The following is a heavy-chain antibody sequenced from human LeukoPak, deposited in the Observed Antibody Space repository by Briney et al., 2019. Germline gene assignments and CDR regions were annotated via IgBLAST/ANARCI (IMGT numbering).Heavy chain of an antibody. CDR2: ISAYNGNT. J-gene: IGHJ4*02. Sequence: ASVKVSCKASGYTFTSYGISWVRQAPGQGLGWMGWISAYNGNTNYAQKLQGRVTMTTDTSTSTAYMELRSLRSDDTAVYYCARDRSDSSGYYFPLDYWGQGTPVTVSS. CDR3: ARDRSDSSGYYFPLDY. V-gene: IGHV1-18*01. D-gene: IGHD3-22*01. CDR1: GYTFTSYG.